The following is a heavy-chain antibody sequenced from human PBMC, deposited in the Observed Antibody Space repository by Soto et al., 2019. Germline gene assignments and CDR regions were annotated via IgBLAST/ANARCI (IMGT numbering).Heavy chain of an antibody. J-gene: IGHJ4*02. D-gene: IGHD3-22*01. CDR2: IYPGDSDT. Sequence: GEPLKISCKGAGYSFTSYWIGWVRQMPGKGLEWMGIIYPGDSDTRYSPSFQGPVTITAAKSISPAYLQWTSLKASDTAMYYCARQMSYYYDSSGYTFDYWGQRTLVTVSS. CDR1: GYSFTSYW. CDR3: ARQMSYYYDSSGYTFDY. V-gene: IGHV5-51*01.